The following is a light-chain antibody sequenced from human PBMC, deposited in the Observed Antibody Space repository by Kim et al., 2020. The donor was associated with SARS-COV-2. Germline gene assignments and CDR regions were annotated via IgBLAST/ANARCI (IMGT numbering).Light chain of an antibody. CDR3: SSYTSSTTYV. V-gene: IGLV2-14*04. J-gene: IGLJ1*01. CDR1: SSDVGGYNY. Sequence: GQSITISCTGTSSDVGGYNYVSWYQQHPGKAPKLMIYDVSKRPSAVSNRFPGSKSGNTASLTISGLQAEDEADYYCSSYTSSTTYVFGTGTKVTVL. CDR2: DVS.